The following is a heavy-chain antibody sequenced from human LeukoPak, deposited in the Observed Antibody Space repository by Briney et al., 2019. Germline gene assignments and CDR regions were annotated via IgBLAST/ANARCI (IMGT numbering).Heavy chain of an antibody. CDR1: GGTFSSYA. V-gene: IGHV1-69*13. CDR3: ASTTSHRGWELFSY. J-gene: IGHJ4*02. Sequence: GASVKVSCKASGGTFSSYAISWVRQAPGQGLEWMGGIIPIFGTANYAQKFQGRVTITADESTSTAYMELSSLRSEDTAVYYCASTTSHRGWELFSYWGQGTLVTVSS. CDR2: IIPIFGTA. D-gene: IGHD1-26*01.